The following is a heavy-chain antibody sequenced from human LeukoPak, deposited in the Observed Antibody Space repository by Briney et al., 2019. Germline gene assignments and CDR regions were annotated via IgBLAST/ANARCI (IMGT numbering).Heavy chain of an antibody. J-gene: IGHJ3*02. CDR2: IYHSGST. Sequence: SETLSLTCTVSGGSISSYYWSWIRQPPGKGLEWIGYIYHSGSTYYNPSLKSRVTISVDRSKNQFSLKLSSVTAADTAVYYCARGLDDYGDSEHAFDIWGQGTMVTVSS. V-gene: IGHV4-59*12. CDR1: GGSISSYY. CDR3: ARGLDDYGDSEHAFDI. D-gene: IGHD4-17*01.